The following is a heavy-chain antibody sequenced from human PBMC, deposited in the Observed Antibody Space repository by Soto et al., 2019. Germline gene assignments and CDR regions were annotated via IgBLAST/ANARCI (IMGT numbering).Heavy chain of an antibody. V-gene: IGHV3-30-3*01. CDR3: ARDGQQWLENFKVYYYYGMDV. J-gene: IGHJ6*02. Sequence: GGSLRLSCAASGFTFSSYAMHWVRQAPGKGLEWVAVISYDGSNKYYADSVKGRFTISRDNSKNTLYLQMNSLRAEDTAVYYCARDGQQWLENFKVYYYYGMDVWGQGTTVTVSS. D-gene: IGHD6-19*01. CDR1: GFTFSSYA. CDR2: ISYDGSNK.